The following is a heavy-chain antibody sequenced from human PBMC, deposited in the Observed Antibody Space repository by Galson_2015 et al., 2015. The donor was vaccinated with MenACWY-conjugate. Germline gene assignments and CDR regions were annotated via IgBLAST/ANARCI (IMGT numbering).Heavy chain of an antibody. J-gene: IGHJ4*02. CDR2: IRNEANSYTT. Sequence: SLRLSCAASGFTFNNHYMHWVRQAPGKGLEWVGRIRNEANSYTTEYAASVKGSFTISRDSSTNSLYLQMNSLRGEDTAEYYCARVFGESFLDSWGQRTLVTVSS. V-gene: IGHV3-72*01. CDR1: GFTFNNHY. D-gene: IGHD3-10*02. CDR3: ARVFGESFLDS.